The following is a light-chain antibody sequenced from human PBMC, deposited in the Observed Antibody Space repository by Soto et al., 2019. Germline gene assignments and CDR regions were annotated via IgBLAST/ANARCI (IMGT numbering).Light chain of an antibody. CDR2: RNN. CDR1: SSNIGRNY. Sequence: QSVLSQPPSASGTPGQRVTISCSGSSSNIGRNYVYWYQQVPGTAPKLLIFRNNQRPSGVPDRFSGYKSGTSASLAISGLRSEDEADYFCAAWDYSLSGYWVFGGGTQLPVL. J-gene: IGLJ3*02. V-gene: IGLV1-47*01. CDR3: AAWDYSLSGYWV.